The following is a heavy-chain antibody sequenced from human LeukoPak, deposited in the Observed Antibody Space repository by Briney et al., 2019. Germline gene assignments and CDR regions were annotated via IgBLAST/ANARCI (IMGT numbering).Heavy chain of an antibody. V-gene: IGHV4-59*08. CDR3: ARRDVGAAGRYFDL. D-gene: IGHD1-26*01. CDR1: GGSISSYY. Sequence: SETLSLTCTVSGGSISSYYWTGIRQPPGKGLEWIGYIHSSGSPDYNPSLKSRVTISLDTPNNHLSLKMSSVTATDTAVYYYARRDVGAAGRYFDLWGRGTLVTVSS. CDR2: IHSSGSP. J-gene: IGHJ2*01.